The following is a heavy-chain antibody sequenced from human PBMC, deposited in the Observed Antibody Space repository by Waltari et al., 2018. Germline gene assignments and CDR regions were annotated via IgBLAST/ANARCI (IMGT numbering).Heavy chain of an antibody. D-gene: IGHD6-13*01. J-gene: IGHJ4*02. V-gene: IGHV3-33*01. CDR1: GFTFSSYG. CDR3: ARDRSSSLDY. Sequence: QVQLVESGGGVVQPGRSLRLSCAASGFTFSSYGMQWVRQAPGKGLDVVAVLWYDGSNNYYADSVKGRFTISRDNSKNTLYLQMNSLRAEDTAVYYCARDRSSSLDYWGQGTLVTVSS. CDR2: LWYDGSNN.